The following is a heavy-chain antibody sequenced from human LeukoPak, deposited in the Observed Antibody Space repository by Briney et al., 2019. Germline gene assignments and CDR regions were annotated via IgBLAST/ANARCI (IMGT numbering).Heavy chain of an antibody. CDR3: ATPRDTSMVTGYY. CDR2: IDPSDSYT. V-gene: IGHV5-10-1*01. Sequence: GESLKISCKGSGYSFTSYWINWVRQMPGKGLEWMGRIDPSDSYTNYSPSFQGHVTISTDKSISTAYLQWSSLKASDTAMYYCATPRDTSMVTGYYWGQGTLVTVSS. J-gene: IGHJ4*02. CDR1: GYSFTSYW. D-gene: IGHD5-18*01.